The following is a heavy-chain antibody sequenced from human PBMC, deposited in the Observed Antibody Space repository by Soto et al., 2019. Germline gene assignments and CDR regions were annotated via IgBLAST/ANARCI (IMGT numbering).Heavy chain of an antibody. D-gene: IGHD5-12*01. Sequence: EVQLVESGGGLVKPGGSLRLSCAASGFTFSTYNMNWVRQAPGKGLEWVSSISSGSSYIYYADSVTGRFTVSRDNAKKSLFLQMNSLRAEDTAVYYCASVRTSSFRSGTSFDYWGQGTLVTVST. J-gene: IGHJ4*02. CDR3: ASVRTSSFRSGTSFDY. V-gene: IGHV3-21*01. CDR2: ISSGSSYI. CDR1: GFTFSTYN.